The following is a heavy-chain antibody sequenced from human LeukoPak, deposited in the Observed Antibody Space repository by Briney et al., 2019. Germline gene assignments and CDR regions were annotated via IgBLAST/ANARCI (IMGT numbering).Heavy chain of an antibody. CDR1: GFTVSSNY. CDR3: ARAPITSPFYFDY. CDR2: IYSGGST. J-gene: IGHJ4*02. Sequence: PGGSLRLSCAASGFTVSSNYMSWVRQAPGKGLEWVSVIYSGGSTYYADSVKGRFTISRDNAKNSLYLQMDSLRAEDTALYYCARAPITSPFYFDYWGQGTLVTVSS. V-gene: IGHV3-66*01. D-gene: IGHD2-2*01.